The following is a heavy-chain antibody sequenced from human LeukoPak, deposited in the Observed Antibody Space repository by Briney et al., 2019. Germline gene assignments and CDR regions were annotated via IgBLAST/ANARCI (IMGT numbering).Heavy chain of an antibody. J-gene: IGHJ1*01. CDR1: GFSFSDYY. Sequence: GGSLRLSCSASGFSFSDYYMNWVRQAPGKGLEWVSAISGRASHIYYGESVKGRFNISRDNAKNSLYLQMDSLGVEDTAVYYCGRAFPPLRTSSAGDLWGQGTLVIVSS. CDR3: GRAFPPLRTSSAGDL. V-gene: IGHV3-21*01. D-gene: IGHD3-16*01. CDR2: ISGRASHI.